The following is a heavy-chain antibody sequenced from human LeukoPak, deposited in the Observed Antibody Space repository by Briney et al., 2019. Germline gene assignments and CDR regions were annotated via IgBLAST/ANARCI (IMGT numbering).Heavy chain of an antibody. CDR3: ARLTTVTTNFDY. CDR2: IYPGDSDT. CDR1: GCSFTSYW. Sequence: GESLKISCQGSGCSFTSYWIGWVRQMPGKGLEWMGIIYPGDSDTRYSPSFQGQVTISADKSISTAYLQWGSLKASDTAMYYCARLTTVTTNFDYWGQGTLVTVYS. D-gene: IGHD4-11*01. V-gene: IGHV5-51*01. J-gene: IGHJ4*02.